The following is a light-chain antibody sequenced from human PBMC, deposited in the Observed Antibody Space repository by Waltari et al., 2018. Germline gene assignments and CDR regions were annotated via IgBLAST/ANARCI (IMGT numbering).Light chain of an antibody. CDR3: QQSYSMFALT. CDR1: QDIRRW. CDR2: KAS. V-gene: IGKV1-5*03. Sequence: DIQMTQSPSTLSASVGDRITITFRASQDIRRWLAWYQQKPGKAPELLIYKASTLHGGVPSRFSGSGSGTEFTFTISSLQPDDFATYYCQQSYSMFALTFGGGTKVEIK. J-gene: IGKJ4*01.